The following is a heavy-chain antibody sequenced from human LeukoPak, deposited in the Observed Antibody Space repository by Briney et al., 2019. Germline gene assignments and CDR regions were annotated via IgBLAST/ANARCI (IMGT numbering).Heavy chain of an antibody. J-gene: IGHJ3*02. CDR1: NGSISSSSYY. D-gene: IGHD1-26*01. V-gene: IGHV4-39*01. CDR2: VYYSGST. Sequence: SETLSLTCSVSNGSISSSSYYWGWIRQPPGKGLEWVGSVYYSGSTYYNPSLKNRVTISVDTSKNQFPLKLTSVTAADTAVYYCASTRRSGTHLDAFDIWGQGTTVTIFS. CDR3: ASTRRSGTHLDAFDI.